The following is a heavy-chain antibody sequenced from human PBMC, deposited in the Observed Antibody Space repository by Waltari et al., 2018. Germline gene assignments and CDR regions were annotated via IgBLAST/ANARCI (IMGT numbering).Heavy chain of an antibody. CDR3: AKSYTSGWHGEFDY. CDR2: VDWNSDRI. J-gene: IGHJ4*02. Sequence: EVHLVESGGGLVQPGRSLRLSCAASGFTFDNYAMHWVRQAPGKGLEWVSGVDWNSDRIGYADSVKGRFTISRDNAKNSVYLQMNSLRAEDTALYYCAKSYTSGWHGEFDYWGQGTLVTVSS. D-gene: IGHD6-19*01. V-gene: IGHV3-9*01. CDR1: GFTFDNYA.